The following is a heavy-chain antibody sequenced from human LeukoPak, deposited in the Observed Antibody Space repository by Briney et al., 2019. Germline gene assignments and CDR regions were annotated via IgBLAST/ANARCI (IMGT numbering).Heavy chain of an antibody. CDR1: GFTFSSYG. CDR2: IWYDGSNK. Sequence: GGSLRLSCAASGFTFSSYGMHWVRRAPGKGLEWVAVIWYDGSNKYYADSVKGRFTISRDNSKNTLYLQMNSLRAEDTAVYYCARDPTIDSSGLSDYWGQGTLVTVSS. J-gene: IGHJ4*02. CDR3: ARDPTIDSSGLSDY. V-gene: IGHV3-33*01. D-gene: IGHD6-19*01.